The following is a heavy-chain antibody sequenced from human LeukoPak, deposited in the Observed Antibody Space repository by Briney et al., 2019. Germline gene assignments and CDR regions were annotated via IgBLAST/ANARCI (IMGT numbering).Heavy chain of an antibody. J-gene: IGHJ4*02. Sequence: PSETLSLTCTVSGGSISSDYWSWIRQPPGKGLEWIGYIYYSGSTNYNPSLKSRVTISVDTSKNQFSLKLSSVTAADTAVYYCARHSPNFWSGDYYFDYWGQGTLVTVSS. CDR3: ARHSPNFWSGDYYFDY. CDR2: IYYSGST. CDR1: GGSISSDY. V-gene: IGHV4-59*08. D-gene: IGHD3-3*01.